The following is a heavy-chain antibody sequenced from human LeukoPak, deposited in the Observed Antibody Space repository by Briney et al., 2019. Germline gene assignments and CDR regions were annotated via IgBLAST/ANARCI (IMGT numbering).Heavy chain of an antibody. J-gene: IGHJ4*02. CDR2: IYSDNT. V-gene: IGHV3-53*01. Sequence: GGSLRPSCTVSGFTVSSNSMSWVRQPPGKGLEWVSFIYSDNTHYSDSVKRRFTISRDNSKNTLYLQMNSLRAEDTAVYYCARRAGAYSHPYDYWGEGTLVTVSS. CDR1: GFTVSSNS. D-gene: IGHD4/OR15-4a*01. CDR3: ARRAGAYSHPYDY.